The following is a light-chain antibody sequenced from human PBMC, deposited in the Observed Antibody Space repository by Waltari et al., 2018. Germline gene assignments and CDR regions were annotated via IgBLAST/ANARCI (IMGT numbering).Light chain of an antibody. CDR2: DAS. V-gene: IGKV3-11*01. J-gene: IGKJ2*01. Sequence: EIVFTRSPATLSLSPGERATLSCRASQSVSSYLAWYQQKPGQAPRLLIYDASNRATGIPDRFSGSGSGTDFTLTISSLEPEDFAVYYCQQRSNWPPSTFGQGTKVEIK. CDR1: QSVSSY. CDR3: QQRSNWPPST.